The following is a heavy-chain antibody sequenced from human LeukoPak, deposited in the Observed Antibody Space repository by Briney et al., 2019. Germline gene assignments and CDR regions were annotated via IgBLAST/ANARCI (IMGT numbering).Heavy chain of an antibody. CDR3: ATYTNWVAGDV. CDR1: GFTFSDSW. CDR2: IKEDGSDT. Sequence: GGSLRLSCAASGFTFSDSWMRWVRQAPGKGGEWVANIKEDGSDTYYVASVKGPFTISRDNARSSLYLQMSSLRAEDTAVYYCATYTNWVAGDVWGQGTTVSVSS. J-gene: IGHJ6*02. D-gene: IGHD3-16*01. V-gene: IGHV3-7*01.